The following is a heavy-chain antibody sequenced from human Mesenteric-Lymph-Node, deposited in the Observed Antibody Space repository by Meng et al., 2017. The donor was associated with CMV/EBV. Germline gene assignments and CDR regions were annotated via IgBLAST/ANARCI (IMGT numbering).Heavy chain of an antibody. J-gene: IGHJ4*02. CDR1: GGSFSSYP. CDR2: MSYSGST. Sequence: VRLRESGPGLVKPSETLSLSCTVSGGSFSSYPWSWIRQPPGKVLEWVGYMSYSGSTNYNPSLKSRITMSLDTSKNQFSLELSSVTAADTAVYYCGRDNWGSIDYWDQGTLVNRLL. CDR3: GRDNWGSIDY. V-gene: IGHV4-59*13. D-gene: IGHD7-27*01.